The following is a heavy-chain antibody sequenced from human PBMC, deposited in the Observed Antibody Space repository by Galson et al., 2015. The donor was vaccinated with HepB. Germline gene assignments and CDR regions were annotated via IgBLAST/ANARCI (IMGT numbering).Heavy chain of an antibody. V-gene: IGHV5-51*01. CDR2: IYPGDSDT. D-gene: IGHD3-10*01. CDR1: GYSFTSYW. CDR3: ARHLTHYYGSGSYYNVLSDWFDP. Sequence: QSGAEVKKPGESLKISCKGSGYSFTSYWIGWVRQMPGKGLEWMGIIYPGDSDTRYSPSFQGQVTISADKSISTAYLQWSSLKASDTAMYYCARHLTHYYGSGSYYNVLSDWFDPWGQGTLVTVSS. J-gene: IGHJ5*02.